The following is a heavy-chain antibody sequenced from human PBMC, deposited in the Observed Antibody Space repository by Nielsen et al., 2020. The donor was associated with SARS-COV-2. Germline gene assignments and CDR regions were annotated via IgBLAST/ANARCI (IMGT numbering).Heavy chain of an antibody. CDR2: IYPGDSDT. V-gene: IGHV5-51*01. D-gene: IGHD2-8*01. J-gene: IGHJ5*02. Sequence: GESLKISCKGSGYSFTSYWISWVRQMPGKGLEWMGIIYPGDSDTKYNPSFQGQVTMSVDKSITTAYLQWSSLKDSDTGTYYCARLGGYSTPWYWFDPWGQGTLVTVSS. CDR3: ARLGGYSTPWYWFDP. CDR1: GYSFTSYW.